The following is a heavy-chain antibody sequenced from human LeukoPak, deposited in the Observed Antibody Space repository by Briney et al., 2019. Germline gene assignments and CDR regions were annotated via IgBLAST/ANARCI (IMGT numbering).Heavy chain of an antibody. V-gene: IGHV3-21*01. CDR1: GFTFSSYS. J-gene: IGHJ4*02. D-gene: IGHD5-12*01. CDR3: ARVTRGGYDGYFDY. CDR2: ISTSSSYI. Sequence: PGGSLRLSCAASGFTFSSYSMNWVRQAPGKGLEWVSFISTSSSYIYYADSLKGRFTISRDSAKKSLYLQINSLRAEDTAVYYCARVTRGGYDGYFDYWGQGTLVTVSS.